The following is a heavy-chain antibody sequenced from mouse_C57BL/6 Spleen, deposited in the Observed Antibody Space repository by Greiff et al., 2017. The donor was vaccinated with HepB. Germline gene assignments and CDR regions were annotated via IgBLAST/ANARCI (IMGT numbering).Heavy chain of an antibody. J-gene: IGHJ2*01. CDR3: ARDGIYYDIETCFDY. Sequence: EVQLQESGPGLVKPSQSLSLTCSVTGYSITSGYYWNWIRQFPGNKLEWMGYISYDGSNNYNPSLKNRISITRDTSNNQFFLKLNSVTTEDTATYYCARDGIYYDIETCFDYWGQGTTLTVSS. V-gene: IGHV3-6*01. CDR1: GYSITSGYY. CDR2: ISYDGSN. D-gene: IGHD2-4*01.